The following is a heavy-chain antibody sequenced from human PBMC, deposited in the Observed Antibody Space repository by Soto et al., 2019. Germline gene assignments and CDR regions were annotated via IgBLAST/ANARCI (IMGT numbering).Heavy chain of an antibody. J-gene: IGHJ5*02. V-gene: IGHV1-3*01. Sequence: GASVKFSCKASGYTFTSYAMHWVRQAPGQRLEWMGWINAGNGNTKYSQKFQGRVTITRDTSASTAYMELSSLRSEDTAVYYCARDPTSITIFGVVTGWFDPWGQGTLVTVSS. CDR2: INAGNGNT. CDR1: GYTFTSYA. CDR3: ARDPTSITIFGVVTGWFDP. D-gene: IGHD3-3*01.